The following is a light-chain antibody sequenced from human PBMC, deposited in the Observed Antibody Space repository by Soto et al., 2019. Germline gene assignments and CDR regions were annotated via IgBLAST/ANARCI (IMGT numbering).Light chain of an antibody. Sequence: EIVLTQSPGTLSLSPWERATLSCRASQRVTSSYLAWYQQKPGQAPRLLIYGASTRATGIPDRFSGGGSGTDFTLTITRLEPEDFAVFYCQQYGSSPPWTFGQGTKVDIK. CDR2: GAS. V-gene: IGKV3-20*01. CDR3: QQYGSSPPWT. J-gene: IGKJ1*01. CDR1: QRVTSSY.